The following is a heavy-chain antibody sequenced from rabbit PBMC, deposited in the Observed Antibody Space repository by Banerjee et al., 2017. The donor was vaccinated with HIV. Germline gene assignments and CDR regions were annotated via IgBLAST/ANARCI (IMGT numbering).Heavy chain of an antibody. CDR2: IYPDYGST. V-gene: IGHV1S21*01. CDR3: ARDLAGVIGWNFNL. D-gene: IGHD4-1*01. J-gene: IGHJ4*01. CDR1: GIDFSSYG. Sequence: QLLVESGGGLVTLGGSLKLSCKASGIDFSSYGISWVRQAPGKGLEWIAYIYPDYGSTDYASWVNGRFTISKTSSTVDLKMTSLTAADTATYFCARDLAGVIGWNFNLWGPGTLVTVS.